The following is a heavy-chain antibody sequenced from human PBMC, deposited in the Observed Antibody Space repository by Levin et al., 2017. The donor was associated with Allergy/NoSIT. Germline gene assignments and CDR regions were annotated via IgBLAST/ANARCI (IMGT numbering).Heavy chain of an antibody. Sequence: ASVKVSCKASGYTFRVYGIIWVRXXXXXGLEWLGWISPNNGHTKVSHKVQGRVTMTTDASTTTAYLDIRSLTSDDTAVYYCARDLGTGWYDNAFEIWGQGTLVSVSS. V-gene: IGHV1-18*01. J-gene: IGHJ3*02. CDR1: GYTFRVYG. D-gene: IGHD6-19*01. CDR3: ARDLGTGWYDNAFEI. CDR2: ISPNNGHT.